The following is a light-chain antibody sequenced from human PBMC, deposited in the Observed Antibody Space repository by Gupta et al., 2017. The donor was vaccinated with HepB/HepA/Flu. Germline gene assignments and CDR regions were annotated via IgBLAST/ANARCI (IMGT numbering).Light chain of an antibody. Sequence: QSALTQPASVSGSPGQSITISCTGTSSDVGSYNLVSWYQQHPGKAPKVMIYEVSKRPSGVYNRFSGSKSGNTASLTISGLQAEDEADYYCCSYARSSTWVFGGGTKLTVL. V-gene: IGLV2-23*02. CDR2: EVS. CDR1: SSDVGSYNL. CDR3: CSYARSSTWV. J-gene: IGLJ3*02.